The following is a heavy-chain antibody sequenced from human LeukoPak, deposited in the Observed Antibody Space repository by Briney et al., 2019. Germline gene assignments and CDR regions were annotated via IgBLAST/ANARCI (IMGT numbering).Heavy chain of an antibody. Sequence: ASETLSLTCTVSGGSISSSSYYWGWIRQPPGKGLEWIGSIYYSGSTYYNPSLKSRVTISVDTSKNQFSLKLSSVTAADTAVYYCARDPALYSYGPPGGYFDYWGQGTLVTVSS. V-gene: IGHV4-39*07. D-gene: IGHD5-18*01. J-gene: IGHJ4*02. CDR1: GGSISSSSYY. CDR3: ARDPALYSYGPPGGYFDY. CDR2: IYYSGST.